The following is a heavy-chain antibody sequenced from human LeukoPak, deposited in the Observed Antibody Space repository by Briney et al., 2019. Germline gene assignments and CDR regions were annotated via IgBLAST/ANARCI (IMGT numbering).Heavy chain of an antibody. CDR2: INPSGGST. CDR3: AKDGGCSSTTCYSPYYFDY. CDR1: GYTFASFY. D-gene: IGHD2-2*01. V-gene: IGHV1-46*01. Sequence: ASVKVSCKASGYTFASFYMHWVRQAPGQGLEWMGIINPSGGSTTYAQKFQGRVTMTRDTSTSTVYMELSSLRSEDTAVYYCAKDGGCSSTTCYSPYYFDYWGQGTLVTVSS. J-gene: IGHJ4*02.